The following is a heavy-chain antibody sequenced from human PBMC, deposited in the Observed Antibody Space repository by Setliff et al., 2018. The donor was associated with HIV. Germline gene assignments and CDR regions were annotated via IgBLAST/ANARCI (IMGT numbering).Heavy chain of an antibody. CDR3: ARGHSHGYGYSGSYGPFDI. D-gene: IGHD1-26*01. J-gene: IGHJ3*02. Sequence: ASVKVSCKASGGTFSSYAINWVRQAPGQGLEWMGWIIPMFGTLNFAQKFQGRVTITTDESTSTAYMELNSLRSEDTAVYYCARGHSHGYGYSGSYGPFDIWCQGTMVTVSS. V-gene: IGHV1-69*05. CDR1: GGTFSSYA. CDR2: IIPMFGTL.